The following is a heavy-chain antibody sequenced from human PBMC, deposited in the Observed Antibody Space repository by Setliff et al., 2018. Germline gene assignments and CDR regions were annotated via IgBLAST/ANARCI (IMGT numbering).Heavy chain of an antibody. Sequence: PSETLSLTCNVSGVSISSYYWSWIRQPPGKGLESIGYIQKSGGTNYNPALKSRVTISVDTSKNQFSLKLKSVTAADTAMYYCARGCAAGACYSDYYYYMDVWGKGTTVTVSS. CDR3: ARGCAAGACYSDYYYYMDV. D-gene: IGHD2-15*01. J-gene: IGHJ6*03. V-gene: IGHV4-59*01. CDR2: IQKSGGT. CDR1: GVSISSYY.